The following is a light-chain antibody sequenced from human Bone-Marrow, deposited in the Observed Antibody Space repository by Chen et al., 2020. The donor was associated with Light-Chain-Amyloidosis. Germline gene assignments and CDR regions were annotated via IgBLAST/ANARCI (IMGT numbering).Light chain of an antibody. J-gene: IGLJ1*01. CDR2: EVT. Sequence: QSALTQPASVSGSPGQSITISCTGTSSDVGGDNHVSWYQQHPDKAPKLMIYEVTNRPSWVPDRFSGCKSDNTASLTISGLQTEDEADYFCSSYTLTNTLVFGSGTRVTVL. V-gene: IGLV2-14*01. CDR3: SSYTLTNTLV. CDR1: SSDVGGDNH.